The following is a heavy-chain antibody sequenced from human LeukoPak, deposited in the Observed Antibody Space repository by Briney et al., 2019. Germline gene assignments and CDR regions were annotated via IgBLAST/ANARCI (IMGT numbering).Heavy chain of an antibody. CDR2: ISGSGGST. V-gene: IGHV3-23*01. J-gene: IGHJ4*02. CDR3: ARDRNSGSFDY. D-gene: IGHD1-26*01. Sequence: GGSLRLSCAASGFTFSSYAMSWVRQAPGKGLEWVSAISGSGGSTYYADSVKGRFTISRDNAKNSLYLQMNSLRAEDTAVYYCARDRNSGSFDYWGQGTLVTVSS. CDR1: GFTFSSYA.